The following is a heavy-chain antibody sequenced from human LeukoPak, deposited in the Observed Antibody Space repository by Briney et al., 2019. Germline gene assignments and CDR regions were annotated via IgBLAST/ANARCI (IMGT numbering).Heavy chain of an antibody. CDR2: IYHSGST. D-gene: IGHD2/OR15-2a*01. Sequence: SETLSLTCTVSGGSISSGGYYRSWIRQPPGKGLEWLGYIYHSGSTYYNPSLKSRVTISVDRSKNQFSLKLSSVTAADTAVYYCARDVRSRTSGDYYMDVWGKGTTVTVSS. V-gene: IGHV4-30-2*01. CDR3: ARDVRSRTSGDYYMDV. J-gene: IGHJ6*03. CDR1: GGSISSGGYY.